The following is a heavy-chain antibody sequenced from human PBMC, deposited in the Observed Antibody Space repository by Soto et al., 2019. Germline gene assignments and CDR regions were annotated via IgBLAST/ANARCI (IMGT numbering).Heavy chain of an antibody. D-gene: IGHD3-16*01. CDR1: GGSISSYY. CDR2: IYYSGST. V-gene: IGHV4-59*01. Sequence: SETLSLTCTVSGGSISSYYWSWIRQPPGKGLEWIGYIYYSGSTNYNPSLKSRVTISVDTSKNQFSLKLSSVTAADTAVYYCAKTPGVITVITSFDHWGQGTPVTVSS. J-gene: IGHJ4*02. CDR3: AKTPGVITVITSFDH.